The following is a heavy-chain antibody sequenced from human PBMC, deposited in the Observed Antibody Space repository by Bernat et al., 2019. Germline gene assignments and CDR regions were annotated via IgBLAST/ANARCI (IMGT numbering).Heavy chain of an antibody. J-gene: IGHJ6*03. Sequence: QVQLVESGGGVVQPGRSLRLSCAASGFTFSSHGIHWVRQAPGKGLEWVAVISYDGRNKYYADSVKGRFTISRDNAKNSLYLQMNSLRAEDTAVYYCARGTSTSAPYMDVWGKGTTVTVSS. CDR3: ARGTSTSAPYMDV. CDR1: GFTFSSHG. V-gene: IGHV3-30*03. CDR2: ISYDGRNK.